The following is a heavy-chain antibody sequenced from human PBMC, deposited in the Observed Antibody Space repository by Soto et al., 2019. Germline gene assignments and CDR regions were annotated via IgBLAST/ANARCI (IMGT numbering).Heavy chain of an antibody. D-gene: IGHD3-3*01. CDR1: GYTFTGYY. CDR3: ARLLRFLEWFHYGMDV. V-gene: IGHV1-2*02. CDR2: INPNSGGT. J-gene: IGHJ6*02. Sequence: ASVKVSCKASGYTFTGYYMYWVRQAPGQGLEWMGWINPNSGGTNYAQKFQGRVTMTRDTSISTAYMELSRLRSDDTAVYYCARLLRFLEWFHYGMDVWGQGTTVTVSS.